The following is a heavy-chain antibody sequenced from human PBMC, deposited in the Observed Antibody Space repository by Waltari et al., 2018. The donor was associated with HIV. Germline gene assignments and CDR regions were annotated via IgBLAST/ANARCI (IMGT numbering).Heavy chain of an antibody. V-gene: IGHV1-46*03. D-gene: IGHD2-15*01. CDR1: GYTFIDNY. CDR2: VNPGSGNT. J-gene: IGHJ3*02. Sequence: QVQLVQSGAEVKKPGTSVKVSCKASGYTFIDNYIHWVRQAPGQGLEWMGVVNPGSGNTNYAQKFQGRLTMTRDTSTSTVYMELSSLRSEDTAIYYCARQWWSEGAFDIWGHGTTVTVSS. CDR3: ARQWWSEGAFDI.